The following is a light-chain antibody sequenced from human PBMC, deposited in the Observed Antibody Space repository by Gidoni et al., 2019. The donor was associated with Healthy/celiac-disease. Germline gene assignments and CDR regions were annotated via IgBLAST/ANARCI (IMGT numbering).Light chain of an antibody. CDR3: QQSYSTPRT. V-gene: IGKV1-39*01. CDR2: AAS. Sequence: IQMPQSPSSLSASVGDRVTITSRASQSISSYLNWYQQKPGKAPKLLIYAASSLQSGVPSRFSGSGSGTDFTLTISSLQPEDFATYYCQQSYSTPRTFGQGTKVEIK. J-gene: IGKJ1*01. CDR1: QSISSY.